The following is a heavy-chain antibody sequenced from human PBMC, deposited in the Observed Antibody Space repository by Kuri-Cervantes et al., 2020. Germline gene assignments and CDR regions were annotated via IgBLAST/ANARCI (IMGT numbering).Heavy chain of an antibody. D-gene: IGHD3-10*01. CDR3: AREGSGWGIDY. V-gene: IGHV3-11*04. J-gene: IGHJ4*02. CDR2: ISGSGGST. Sequence: GGSLRLSCGASRFTFNDYHMSWVRQAPGKGLEWVSTISGSGGSTYYADSVKGRFTISRDNAKNSLYLQMNSLRAEDTAVYYCAREGSGWGIDYWGQGTLVTVSS. CDR1: RFTFNDYH.